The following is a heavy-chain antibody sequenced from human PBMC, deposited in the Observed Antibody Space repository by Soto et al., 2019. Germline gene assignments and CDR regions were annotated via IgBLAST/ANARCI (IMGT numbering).Heavy chain of an antibody. D-gene: IGHD6-13*01. Sequence: GSLRLSCAASGFTFSSYAMSWVRQAPGKGLEWVSAISGSGGSTYYADSVKGRFTISRDNSKNTMYLQMNSLRAKDTALFYCAKSGGSSWPRVILDYGGQGTLVPVSP. V-gene: IGHV3-23*01. J-gene: IGHJ4*02. CDR1: GFTFSSYA. CDR3: AKSGGSSWPRVILDY. CDR2: ISGSGGST.